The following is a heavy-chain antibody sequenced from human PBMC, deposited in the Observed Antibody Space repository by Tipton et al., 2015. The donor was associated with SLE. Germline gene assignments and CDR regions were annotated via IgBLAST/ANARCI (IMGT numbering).Heavy chain of an antibody. Sequence: TLSLTCSVSGDSLSSNNYYLGWIRQSPAQGLEWIGTIHYAGGTYYNPSLRSRLTISVDTSENHFSLNLNSVTAADTAVYFCARQRGYYDGTPFPPWNFDLWGRGTEVTVSS. CDR3: ARQRGYYDGTPFPPWNFDL. V-gene: IGHV4-39*07. J-gene: IGHJ2*01. CDR2: IHYAGGT. D-gene: IGHD3-16*01. CDR1: GDSLSSNNYY.